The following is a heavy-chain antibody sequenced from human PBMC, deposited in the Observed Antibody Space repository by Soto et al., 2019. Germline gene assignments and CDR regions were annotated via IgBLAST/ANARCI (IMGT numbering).Heavy chain of an antibody. V-gene: IGHV4-34*01. CDR2: INHSGST. CDR3: ARGGLIRGVLYY. CDR1: DGSSNNYY. Sequence: QVQLQQWGAGLLKPSETLSLTCAVYDGSSNNYYWSWIRQPPGKGLEWIGEINHSGSTNYNPSLKSRVTISEDTSKKQFSLELRFVTAADTAVYYCARGGLIRGVLYYWGQGTLVTVSS. J-gene: IGHJ4*02. D-gene: IGHD3-10*01.